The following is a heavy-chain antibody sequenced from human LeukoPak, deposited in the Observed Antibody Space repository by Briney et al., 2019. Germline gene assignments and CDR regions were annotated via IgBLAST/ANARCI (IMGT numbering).Heavy chain of an antibody. J-gene: IGHJ6*04. CDR3: ARDLSPYYYYGMDV. CDR2: IYYSGST. D-gene: IGHD2/OR15-2a*01. Sequence: SETLSLTCTVSGGSISSYYWSWIRQPPGKGLEWIGYIYYSGSTNYNPSLKSRVTISVDTSKNQVSLKLRSVTAADTAVYYCARDLSPYYYYGMDVWGKGTTVTVSS. CDR1: GGSISSYY. V-gene: IGHV4-59*01.